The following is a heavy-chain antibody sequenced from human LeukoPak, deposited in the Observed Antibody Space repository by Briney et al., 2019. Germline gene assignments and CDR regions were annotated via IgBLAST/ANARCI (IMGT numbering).Heavy chain of an antibody. Sequence: ASVKVSCKVSGYTLTELSMHWVRQAPGKGLEWMGGFDPEDGETIYAQKFQGRVTMTEDTSTDTAYMELSSLRSEDTAVYYCATGWAAAAPVYFDYWGQGTLVTVSS. D-gene: IGHD6-13*01. CDR3: ATGWAAAAPVYFDY. CDR1: GYTLTELS. J-gene: IGHJ4*02. V-gene: IGHV1-24*01. CDR2: FDPEDGET.